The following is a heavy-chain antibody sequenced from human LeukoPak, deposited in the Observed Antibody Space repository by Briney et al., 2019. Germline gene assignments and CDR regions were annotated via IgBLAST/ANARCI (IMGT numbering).Heavy chain of an antibody. V-gene: IGHV4-59*08. J-gene: IGHJ3*02. D-gene: IGHD5-18*01. CDR2: VRDNGED. CDR1: GASINGYY. Sequence: SETLSLTCSVSGASINGYYWSWIRQPPGKGLEWIAYVRDNGEDNYNPSLKSRVAISVDTANNQISLRLNFVSAADTAVYYCARQPSNTAAFDIWGLGTMVTVSS. CDR3: ARQPSNTAAFDI.